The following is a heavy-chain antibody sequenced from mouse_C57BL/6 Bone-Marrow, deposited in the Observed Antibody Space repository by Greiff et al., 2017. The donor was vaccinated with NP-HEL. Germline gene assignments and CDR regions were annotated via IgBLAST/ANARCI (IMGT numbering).Heavy chain of an antibody. CDR3: ARRGVYYGKAFDY. CDR2: ISSGGSYT. Sequence: EVKLMESGGDLVKPGGSLKLSCAASGFTFSSYGMSWVRQTPDKRLEWVATISSGGSYTYYPDSVKGRFTISRDNAKNTLYLQMSSLKSEDTAMYYCARRGVYYGKAFDYWGQGTTLTVSS. CDR1: GFTFSSYG. D-gene: IGHD2-1*01. V-gene: IGHV5-6*02. J-gene: IGHJ2*01.